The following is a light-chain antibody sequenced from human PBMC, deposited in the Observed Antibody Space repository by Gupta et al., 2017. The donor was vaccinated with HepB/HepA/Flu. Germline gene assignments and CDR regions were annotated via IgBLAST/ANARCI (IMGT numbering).Light chain of an antibody. CDR1: QGVRSY. V-gene: IGKV3-11*01. CDR3: QQLCNAHPLT. Sequence: APLALAPGERATLSCVASQGVRSYLAWYEQKPVQSPRLLIYDASNRATGIPARFSGSGCRTDVSLTISSLEQEDFAVYYCQQLCNAHPLTFGEGTRLEIK. CDR2: DAS. J-gene: IGKJ5*01.